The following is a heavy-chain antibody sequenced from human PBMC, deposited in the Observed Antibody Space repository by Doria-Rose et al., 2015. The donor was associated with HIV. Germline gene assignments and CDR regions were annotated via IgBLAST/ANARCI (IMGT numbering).Heavy chain of an antibody. J-gene: IGHJ4*02. CDR2: IVSDDER. V-gene: IGHV2-26*01. CDR1: GVSLSSPGMG. D-gene: IGHD6-13*01. CDR3: ARIKSSRWYHKYYFDF. Sequence: QATLKESGPVLVKPTETLTLTCTVSGVSLSSPGMGVSWIRQPPGKALEWLANIVSDDERSYKTSRKSRLTISRGTSKSQVVLTMTDMDPVDTATYYCARIKSSRWYHKYYFDFWGQGTLVIVSA.